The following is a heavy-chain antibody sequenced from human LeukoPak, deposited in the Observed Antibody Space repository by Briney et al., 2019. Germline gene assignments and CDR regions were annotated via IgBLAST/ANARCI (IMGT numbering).Heavy chain of an antibody. Sequence: GGSLRLSCAASGFTFSSYAMHWVRQAPGKGLEWVANIKQDGSEKYYVDSVKGRSTISRDNAKNSLYLQMNSLRAEDTAVYYCARGPYCSSTSCYSGGWFDPWGQGTLVTVSS. D-gene: IGHD2-2*01. CDR2: IKQDGSEK. CDR3: ARGPYCSSTSCYSGGWFDP. V-gene: IGHV3-7*01. J-gene: IGHJ5*02. CDR1: GFTFSSYA.